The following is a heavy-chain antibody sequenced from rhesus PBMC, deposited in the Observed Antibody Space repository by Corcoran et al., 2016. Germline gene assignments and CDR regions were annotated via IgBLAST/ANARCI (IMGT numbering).Heavy chain of an antibody. Sequence: QVQLQESGPGAVKPSETLSLTCVVSGGSISDSYRWSWIRQPPGQGLEWIGYNYGSSTSANYNPSLKSRVTISKDTSKNQFSLKLSSVTAADTAVYYCAREGGTVLVVVAAYFDYWGQGVLVTVSS. CDR3: AREGGTVLVVVAAYFDY. D-gene: IGHD2-21*01. CDR2: NYGSSTSA. J-gene: IGHJ4*01. CDR1: GGSISDSYR. V-gene: IGHV4S10*01.